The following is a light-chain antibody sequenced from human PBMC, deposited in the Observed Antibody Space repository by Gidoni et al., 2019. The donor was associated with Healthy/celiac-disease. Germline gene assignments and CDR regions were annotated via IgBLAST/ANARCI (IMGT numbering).Light chain of an antibody. V-gene: IGKV3-11*01. J-gene: IGKJ4*01. Sequence: EIVLTQSPATLSLSPGERATLSCRASQSVSSYLAWYQQKPGQAPRLLIYDASNRATGIPAGFSGSGSGTDFTLTISSLEPEDFAVYYCQQRSNWLTFXGXTKVEIK. CDR3: QQRSNWLT. CDR1: QSVSSY. CDR2: DAS.